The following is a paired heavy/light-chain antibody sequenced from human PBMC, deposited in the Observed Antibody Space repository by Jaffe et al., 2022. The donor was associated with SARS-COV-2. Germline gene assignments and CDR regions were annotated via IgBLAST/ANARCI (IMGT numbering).Heavy chain of an antibody. D-gene: IGHD2-15*01. V-gene: IGHV3-33*01. Sequence: QVQLVESGGGVVQPGQSLRLSCAASGSAFSSHGMHWVRQAPGKGLEWVAIIWFDGSKKDYADSVKGRFTISRDNSESTLYLQMNSLRAEDTAVYYCARGVGYYARFDYWGQGALVTVSS. CDR2: IWFDGSKK. J-gene: IGHJ4*02. CDR3: ARGVGYYARFDY. CDR1: GSAFSSHG.
Light chain of an antibody. CDR2: DVS. J-gene: IGLJ1*01. V-gene: IGLV2-14*01. CDR1: SSGIGDYSY. CDR3: SSYTTLTTYV. Sequence: HSALTQPASVSGSLGQSITISCTRGSSGIGDYSYVSWYQQHPGKAPKLIIYDVSNRPSGVSYRFSGSKSGNTASLTISGLLAEDEADYYCSSYTTLTTYVFGTGTKVTVL.